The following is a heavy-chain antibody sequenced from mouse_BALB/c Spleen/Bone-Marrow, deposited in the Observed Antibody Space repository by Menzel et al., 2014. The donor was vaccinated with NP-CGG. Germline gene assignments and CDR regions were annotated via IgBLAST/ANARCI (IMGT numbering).Heavy chain of an antibody. V-gene: IGHV1S56*01. CDR2: IYPGDGST. J-gene: IGHJ3*01. Sequence: QVQLQQSGPELVKPGALVKISCKASGYTFTSYGINWVKQRPGQGLEWIGWIYPGDGSTKYNEKFKGKATLTANKSSSTVYMQLSSLTSENSAVYFCARSGDSSGYGFAYWGQGTLVTVSA. CDR3: ARSGDSSGYGFAY. D-gene: IGHD3-2*01. CDR1: GYTFTSYG.